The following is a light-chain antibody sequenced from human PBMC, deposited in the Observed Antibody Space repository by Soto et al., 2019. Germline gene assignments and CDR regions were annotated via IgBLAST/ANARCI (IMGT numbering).Light chain of an antibody. CDR2: DAS. CDR1: QSISNR. Sequence: DIQMTQSPSTLSASVGDRVTITCRASQSISNRLAWYQQKPGKAPKVLIYDASNLESGVPSRFSGSGSGTEFILTISSLQPDDFTTYYCQHYGGMWAFGQGTKVEV. CDR3: QHYGGMWA. V-gene: IGKV1-5*01. J-gene: IGKJ1*01.